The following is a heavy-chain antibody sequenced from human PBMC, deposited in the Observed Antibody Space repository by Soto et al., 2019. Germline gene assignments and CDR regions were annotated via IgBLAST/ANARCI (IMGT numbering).Heavy chain of an antibody. Sequence: SETLSLTCTVSGGSISSYYWSWIRQPPGKGLEWIGYIYYSGSTNYNPSLKSRVTISVDTSKNQFSLKLSSVTAADTAVYYCARESSRPANYYYYYGMDVWGQGTTVTVS. CDR1: GGSISSYY. V-gene: IGHV4-59*01. CDR3: ARESSRPANYYYYYGMDV. CDR2: IYYSGST. J-gene: IGHJ6*02.